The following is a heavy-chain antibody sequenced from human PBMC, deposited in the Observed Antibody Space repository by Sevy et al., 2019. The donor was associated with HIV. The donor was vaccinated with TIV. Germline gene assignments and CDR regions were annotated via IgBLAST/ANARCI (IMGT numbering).Heavy chain of an antibody. D-gene: IGHD3-22*01. CDR2: FDPEDGET. CDR3: ARGNYYDNSGFPLYYFDY. V-gene: IGHV1-24*01. Sequence: ASVKVSCKVSGYTLTELSMHWVRQAPGKGLEWMGSFDPEDGETIYAQKFQGRVTMTDDTSTDTAYMELSSLRSEDTAVYYCARGNYYDNSGFPLYYFDYWGRGTPVTVSS. CDR1: GYTLTELS. J-gene: IGHJ4*02.